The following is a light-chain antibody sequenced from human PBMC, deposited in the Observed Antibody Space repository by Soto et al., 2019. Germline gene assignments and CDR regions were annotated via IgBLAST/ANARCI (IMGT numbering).Light chain of an antibody. CDR3: QQRTNWPLT. CDR1: QSVGSF. CDR2: DPS. Sequence: EIMLTQSPATLSLSPGERATLSCRASQSVGSFLAWYQQKPGQTPRLLIYDPSNRATGIPARFSGSGSGTDFTLTISSLEPEDFAVYYCQQRTNWPLTFGGGTQVEIK. J-gene: IGKJ4*01. V-gene: IGKV3-11*01.